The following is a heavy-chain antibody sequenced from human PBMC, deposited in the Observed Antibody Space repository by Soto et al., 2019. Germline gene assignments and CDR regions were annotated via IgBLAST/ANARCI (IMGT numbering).Heavy chain of an antibody. D-gene: IGHD3-16*01. J-gene: IGHJ4*02. CDR2: IDPDDSYI. CDR1: GYSFTCYW. Sequence: PGESLKISCNGSGYSFTCYWINWVGQMPGKGLEWMGRIDPDDSYINYSPSFQGHVTISADRSISTAYLQWSSLKASDTAIYYCARRLGAITGDYWGQGTPVTVSS. V-gene: IGHV5-10-1*01. CDR3: ARRLGAITGDY.